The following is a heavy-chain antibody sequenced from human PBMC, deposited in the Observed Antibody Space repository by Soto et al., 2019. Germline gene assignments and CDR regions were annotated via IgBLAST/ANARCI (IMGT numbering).Heavy chain of an antibody. CDR1: GDSISTYY. Sequence: QVQLQESGPGLVKPSETLSLTCTVSGDSISTYYWSWIRQPPGKGLEWIGYLYDSGSTHYNPSLTRQVTLSVDTSKNQFSLKLTSVTAADPAVYYWARENYYGSWTYFRLDVWGQGTRVTVSS. CDR2: LYDSGST. CDR3: ARENYYGSWTYFRLDV. D-gene: IGHD3-10*01. V-gene: IGHV4-59*01. J-gene: IGHJ6*02.